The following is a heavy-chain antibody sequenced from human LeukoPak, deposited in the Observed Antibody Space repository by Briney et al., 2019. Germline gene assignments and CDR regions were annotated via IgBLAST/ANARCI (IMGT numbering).Heavy chain of an antibody. J-gene: IGHJ4*02. CDR3: ATDRDNSDWQKRFDS. Sequence: GGSLRLSCAASGFTFSTYWMNWYRQAPGKGLEWVGNINQDASEINYVDSVRGRFTISRDNAKNSLHLQMNSLRAEDTAVYYCATDRDNSDWQKRFDSWGQGTLVSVSS. CDR1: GFTFSTYW. D-gene: IGHD2-21*02. V-gene: IGHV3-7*01. CDR2: INQDASEI.